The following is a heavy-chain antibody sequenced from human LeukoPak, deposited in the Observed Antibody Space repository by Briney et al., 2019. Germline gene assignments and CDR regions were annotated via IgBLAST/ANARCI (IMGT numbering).Heavy chain of an antibody. CDR3: VRHSRVVAFDY. Sequence: SETLSLTCTVSGGSISSSSYCWGWIRQPPGKGLEWIGSICYSGSTFYNPSLKSRVTISEDTSKNQVSLKLSSVTAADTAVYYCVRHSRVVAFDYWGQGNLVTVSS. V-gene: IGHV4-39*01. CDR1: GGSISSSSYC. J-gene: IGHJ4*02. CDR2: ICYSGST. D-gene: IGHD2-15*01.